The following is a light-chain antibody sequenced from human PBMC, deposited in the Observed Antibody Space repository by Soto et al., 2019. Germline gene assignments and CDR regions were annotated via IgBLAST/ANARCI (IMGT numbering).Light chain of an antibody. J-gene: IGKJ3*01. V-gene: IGKV3-20*01. Sequence: EIVLTQSPGTLSLSPGERATLSCRASQSVSSSYLGWYQQKPGQAPRLLIYGASGRATGIPDRFSRSGSGRDFALTISRLGPEDFAVYYCQHYGGSPSFTFGPGTKVDIK. CDR3: QHYGGSPSFT. CDR1: QSVSSSY. CDR2: GAS.